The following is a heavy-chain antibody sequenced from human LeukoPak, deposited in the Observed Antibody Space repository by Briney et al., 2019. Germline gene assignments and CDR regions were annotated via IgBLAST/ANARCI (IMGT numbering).Heavy chain of an antibody. Sequence: GGSLRLSCAVSGLLFSNAWMSWVRQGPGKGLEWVGRIKGRTDRETTDFAAPVKGRFTISRDVSQNTIHLQMNSLRTEDTAVYYCPHMTTVFTVDPWGQGTLVTVSS. V-gene: IGHV3-15*01. J-gene: IGHJ5*02. CDR2: IKGRTDRETT. CDR3: PHMTTVFTVDP. D-gene: IGHD4-17*01. CDR1: GLLFSNAW.